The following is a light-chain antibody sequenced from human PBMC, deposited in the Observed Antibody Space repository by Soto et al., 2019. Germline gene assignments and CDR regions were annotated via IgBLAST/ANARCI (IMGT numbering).Light chain of an antibody. CDR2: GAS. CDR3: QQYGSSPPLT. V-gene: IGKV3-20*01. CDR1: QSVSSSY. Sequence: EIEVTQSPGTLSLSPEERATLSCRASQSVSSSYLAWYQQKPGQAPRLLIYGASSRATGIPDRFSGSGSGTDFTLTISRLEPEDFAVYYCQQYGSSPPLTFGGGTKVEIK. J-gene: IGKJ4*01.